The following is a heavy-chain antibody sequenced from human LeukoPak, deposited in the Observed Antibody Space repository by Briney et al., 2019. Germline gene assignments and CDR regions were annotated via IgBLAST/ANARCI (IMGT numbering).Heavy chain of an antibody. Sequence: SETLSLTCAVYGGSFSGYYWSWIRQPPGKGLEWIANVYYNGNTYYNSSLKSRVTISADTSKNQFSLNLRSVTAADTAVYYCARLLSPGWFDPWGQGTLVTVSS. D-gene: IGHD2/OR15-2a*01. CDR2: VYYNGNT. V-gene: IGHV4-34*01. J-gene: IGHJ5*02. CDR1: GGSFSGYY. CDR3: ARLLSPGWFDP.